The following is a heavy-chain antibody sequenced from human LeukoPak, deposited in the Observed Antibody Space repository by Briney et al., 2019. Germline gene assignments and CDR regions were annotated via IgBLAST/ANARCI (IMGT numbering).Heavy chain of an antibody. CDR1: GFTFSSYA. V-gene: IGHV3-23*01. CDR2: ISGSGGST. D-gene: IGHD1-7*01. CDR3: ANSLELFVFDP. J-gene: IGHJ5*02. Sequence: GGSLRLSCAASGFTFSSYAMSWVRQAPGKGLEWVSAISGSGGSTYYADSVKGRFTISRDNSKNTLHLQMNSLRAEDTAVYYCANSLELFVFDPWGQGTLVTVSS.